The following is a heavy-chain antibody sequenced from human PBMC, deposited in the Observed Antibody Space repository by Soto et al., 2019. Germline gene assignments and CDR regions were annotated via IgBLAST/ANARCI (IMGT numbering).Heavy chain of an antibody. V-gene: IGHV3-15*07. D-gene: IGHD5-18*01. CDR1: GFTISNSW. J-gene: IGHJ4*02. Sequence: EVPLVESGGGLVKPGGSLRLSCAASGFTISNSWMSWVRQAPGMGLEWVGRIKTKTEGGTTDYAAHVRDRFTISTDDSKNTLYVKMNSLKTEHTAVYYFTRFLRGYSYVDCWGQGTLVTVSP. CDR3: TRFLRGYSYVDC. CDR2: IKTKTEGGTT.